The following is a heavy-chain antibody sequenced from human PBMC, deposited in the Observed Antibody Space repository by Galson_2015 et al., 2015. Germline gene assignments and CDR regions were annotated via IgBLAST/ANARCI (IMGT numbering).Heavy chain of an antibody. Sequence: SVKVSCKASGYTFTSYYIHWVRQAPGQGLEWMGIINPSGGSTRYAQKFQGRVTMTRDTSTSTVYMELSSLRSEDTAVYYCARKEVAGVFFDYWGQGTLVTVSS. V-gene: IGHV1-46*01. CDR3: ARKEVAGVFFDY. D-gene: IGHD6-19*01. J-gene: IGHJ4*02. CDR2: INPSGGST. CDR1: GYTFTSYY.